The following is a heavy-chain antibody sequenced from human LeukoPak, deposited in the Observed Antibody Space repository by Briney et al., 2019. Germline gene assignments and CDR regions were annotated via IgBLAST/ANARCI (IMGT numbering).Heavy chain of an antibody. V-gene: IGHV4-39*07. CDR2: IYYSGST. CDR3: ARDVRVVRGVTPEERTPNWFDP. J-gene: IGHJ5*02. Sequence: SETLSLTCTVSGGFISTSSYYWGWIRQPSGKGLEWIGNIYYSGSTYYNPPLRSRVTISVDTSKNQFSLKVSSVTAADTAVYYCARDVRVVRGVTPEERTPNWFDPWGQGILVTVSS. D-gene: IGHD3-10*01. CDR1: GGFISTSSYY.